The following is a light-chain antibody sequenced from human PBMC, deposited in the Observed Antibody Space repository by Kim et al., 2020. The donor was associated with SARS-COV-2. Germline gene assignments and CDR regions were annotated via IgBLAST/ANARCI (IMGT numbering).Light chain of an antibody. CDR2: KAS. Sequence: ASVGDRVTIICRASQNIGTRLAWHQQKPGKAPKVVISKASNLESGVPTRFSGSGSGTEFTLTISSLQPDDFATYYCQDYSTFSNTFGQGTKVDIK. J-gene: IGKJ1*01. CDR3: QDYSTFSNT. CDR1: QNIGTR. V-gene: IGKV1-5*03.